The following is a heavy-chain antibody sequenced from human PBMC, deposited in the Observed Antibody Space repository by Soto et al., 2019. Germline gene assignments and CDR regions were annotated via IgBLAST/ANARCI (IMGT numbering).Heavy chain of an antibody. CDR3: ARSTYCNGGSCYPQY. V-gene: IGHV3-30*03. D-gene: IGHD2-15*01. J-gene: IGHJ4*02. Sequence: LRLSCEGPGFTFSDYGFHWVRQAPGKGLEWVAMISYDGSDRYYRDSVQGRFTISRDDSKNTVFLQMNSLRTEDTAMYYCARSTYCNGGSCYPQYWGPGTLVTV. CDR2: ISYDGSDR. CDR1: GFTFSDYG.